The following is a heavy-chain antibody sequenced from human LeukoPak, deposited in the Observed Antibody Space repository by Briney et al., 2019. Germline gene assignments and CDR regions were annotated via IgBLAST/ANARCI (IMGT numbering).Heavy chain of an antibody. V-gene: IGHV1-2*04. CDR1: GYTFTGYY. J-gene: IGHJ6*02. Sequence: ASVKVSCKASGYTFTGYYMHWVRQAPRQGLEWMGWINPNSGGTNYAQKFQGWVTMTRDTSISTAYMELSSLRSEDTAVYYCARGIIRAPYYYYYGMDVWGQGTTVTVSS. CDR3: ARGIIRAPYYYYYGMDV. CDR2: INPNSGGT.